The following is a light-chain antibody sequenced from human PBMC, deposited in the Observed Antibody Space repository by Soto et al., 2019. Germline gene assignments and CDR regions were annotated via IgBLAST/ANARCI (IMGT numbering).Light chain of an antibody. J-gene: IGLJ2*01. CDR3: SSYTSSSTLDVV. V-gene: IGLV2-14*01. CDR1: SSDVGGYNY. CDR2: DVN. Sequence: QSALTQPASVSGSPGQSITISCTGTSSDVGGYNYVSWYQQHPGKAPKLMIFDVNNRPSGVSNRFSGSKSGNTASLTISGLQAEDGADYYCSSYTSSSTLDVVFGGGTKVTVL.